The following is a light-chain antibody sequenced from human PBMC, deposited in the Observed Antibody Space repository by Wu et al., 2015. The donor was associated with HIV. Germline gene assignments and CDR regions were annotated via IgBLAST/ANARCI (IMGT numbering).Light chain of an antibody. CDR2: GAS. CDR1: QSVSSSY. V-gene: IGKV3-20*01. CDR3: QQYGNSRYS. J-gene: IGKJ2*03. Sequence: EIVLTQSPGTLSLSPGQRATLSCRASQSVSSSYLAWYQQKPGQPPRLLIYGASSRATGIPDRFSGSGSGTDFTLSISRLEPEDFAVYYCQQYGNSRYSFGPGTKVEIK.